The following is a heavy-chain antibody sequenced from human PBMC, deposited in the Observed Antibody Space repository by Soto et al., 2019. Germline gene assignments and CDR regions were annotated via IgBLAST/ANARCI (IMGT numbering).Heavy chain of an antibody. CDR3: AREALSGWYGYYYGMDV. CDR2: INSDGSST. CDR1: GFTFSSYW. J-gene: IGHJ6*02. D-gene: IGHD6-19*01. V-gene: IGHV3-74*01. Sequence: GGSLRLSCAASGFTFSSYWMHWVRQAPGKGLVWVSRINSDGSSTSYADSVKGRFTISRDNAKNTLYLQMNSLRAEDTAVYYCAREALSGWYGYYYGMDVWGQGTTVTVSS.